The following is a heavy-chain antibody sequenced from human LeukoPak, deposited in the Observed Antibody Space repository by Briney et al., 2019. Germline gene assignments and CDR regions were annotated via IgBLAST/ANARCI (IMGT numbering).Heavy chain of an antibody. D-gene: IGHD6-6*01. CDR3: AKYGQGDSSSSSFDY. CDR1: GFTVSSNY. J-gene: IGHJ4*02. Sequence: PGGSLRLSCAASGFTVSSNYMSWVRQAPGKGLEWVSGINGISGETYYADSVKGRFTISRDNSKNTLYLQMNSLRAEDTAVYYCAKYGQGDSSSSSFDYWGQGTLVTVSS. CDR2: INGISGET. V-gene: IGHV3-23*01.